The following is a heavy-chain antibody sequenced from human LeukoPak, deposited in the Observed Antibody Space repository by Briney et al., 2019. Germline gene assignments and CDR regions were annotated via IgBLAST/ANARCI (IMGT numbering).Heavy chain of an antibody. CDR2: INSDGTST. Sequence: GGSLGLSCAASGFTFTNYWMHWVRQAPGKGLVWVSRINSDGTSTTYADFVKGRFTIPRDNAKNTLYLQMNSLRAEDTAMYYCARVRAWSFDYWGQGTLVTVSS. D-gene: IGHD3-16*01. V-gene: IGHV3-74*01. CDR1: GFTFTNYW. J-gene: IGHJ4*02. CDR3: ARVRAWSFDY.